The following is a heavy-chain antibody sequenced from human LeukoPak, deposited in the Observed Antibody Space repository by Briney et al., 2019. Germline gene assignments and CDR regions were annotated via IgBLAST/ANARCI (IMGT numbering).Heavy chain of an antibody. V-gene: IGHV4-39*01. CDR2: IYNSGST. CDR3: ARRGADIVVVPSGSVVY. J-gene: IGHJ4*02. CDR1: GGSISSISYY. Sequence: SETLSLTCTVSGGSISSISYYWGWIRQPPGKGLEWIGSIYNSGSTYYNPSLKSRVTTSVDTSKNQFSLKLSSLTAADTAVYYCARRGADIVVVPSGSVVYWGQGTLVTVSS. D-gene: IGHD2-2*01.